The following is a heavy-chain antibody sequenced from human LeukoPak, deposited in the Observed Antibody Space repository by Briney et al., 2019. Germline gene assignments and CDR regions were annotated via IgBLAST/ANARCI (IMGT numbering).Heavy chain of an antibody. CDR2: INHSGST. J-gene: IGHJ4*02. Sequence: SETLSLTCAVYGGSFSGYYWSWIRQPPGKGLEWIGEINHSGSTNYNPSLKSRVTISVDTSKNQFSLKLSSVTAADTAVYYCARASPRSRNYYGSGKPFFDYWGQGTLVTVSS. D-gene: IGHD3-10*01. CDR1: GGSFSGYY. V-gene: IGHV4-34*01. CDR3: ARASPRSRNYYGSGKPFFDY.